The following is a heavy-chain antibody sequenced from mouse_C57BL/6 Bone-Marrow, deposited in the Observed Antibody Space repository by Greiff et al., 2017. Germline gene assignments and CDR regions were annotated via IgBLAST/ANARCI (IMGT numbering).Heavy chain of an antibody. J-gene: IGHJ1*03. CDR1: GFTFSNYW. CDR3: TGYGSSYYGYCDV. Sequence: EVMLVESGGGLVQPGGSMKLSCVASGFTFSNYWMNWVRQSPEKGLEWVAQIRLKSDNYATHYAESVKGRFTISRDDSKSSVYLQMNNLRAEDTGIYYCTGYGSSYYGYCDVRGTGTTVTVSS. CDR2: IRLKSDNYAT. V-gene: IGHV6-3*01. D-gene: IGHD1-1*01.